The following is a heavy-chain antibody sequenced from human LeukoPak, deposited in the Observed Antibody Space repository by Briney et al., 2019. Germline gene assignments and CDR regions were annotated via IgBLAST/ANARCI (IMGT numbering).Heavy chain of an antibody. V-gene: IGHV3-21*01. D-gene: IGHD3-22*01. CDR3: ARDIKYYYDSSGYYY. J-gene: IGHJ4*02. CDR1: GFTFSSYW. CDR2: ISSSSSYI. Sequence: PGGSLRLSCAASGFTFSSYWMSWVRQAPGKGLEWVSSISSSSSYIYYADSVKGRFTISRDNAKNSLYLQMNSLRAEDTAVHYCARDIKYYYDSSGYYYWGQGTLVTVSS.